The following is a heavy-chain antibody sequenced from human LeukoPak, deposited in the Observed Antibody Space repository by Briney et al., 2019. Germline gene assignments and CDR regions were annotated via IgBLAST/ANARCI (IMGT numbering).Heavy chain of an antibody. CDR1: GFTFSSYA. V-gene: IGHV3-23*01. Sequence: GGSLRLSCAASGFTFSSYAMNWVRQAPGKGLEWVSTISGSGGDTYYADSVKGRFTISRDNAKNSLYLQMNSLRAEDTALYYCAKDQDSSGYLYYFDYWGQGTLVTVSS. CDR2: ISGSGGDT. J-gene: IGHJ4*02. CDR3: AKDQDSSGYLYYFDY. D-gene: IGHD3-22*01.